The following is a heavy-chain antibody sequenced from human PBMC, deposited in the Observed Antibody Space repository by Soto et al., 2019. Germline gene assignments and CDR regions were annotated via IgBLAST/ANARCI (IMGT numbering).Heavy chain of an antibody. V-gene: IGHV4-30-4*01. CDR3: ARERREDSGYYNDY. J-gene: IGHJ4*02. CDR2: IYYSGST. D-gene: IGHD3-3*01. CDR1: GGAISSGDYY. Sequence: PAETLSLTCTVSGGAISSGDYYFICIRQPPGNGLELIGYIYYSGSTYYNPSLKSRVTISVDTSKNQFSLKLSSVTAADTAVYYCARERREDSGYYNDYWGQGTLVTVSS.